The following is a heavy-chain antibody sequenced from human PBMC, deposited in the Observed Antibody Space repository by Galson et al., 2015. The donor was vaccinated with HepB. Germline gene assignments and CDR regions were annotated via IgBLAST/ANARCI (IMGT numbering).Heavy chain of an antibody. CDR1: GYKFANFG. CDR2: INTHNGDT. V-gene: IGHV1-18*01. Sequence: SVKVSCKGSGYKFANFGISWVRQAPRQGLEWMGWINTHNGDTNYARKFLGRVTMTTDTSTSTAYMELRNLRYDDTALYYCAKDYAVTTKSWFDLWCQGTMVTVSS. D-gene: IGHD4-17*01. J-gene: IGHJ5*02. CDR3: AKDYAVTTKSWFDL.